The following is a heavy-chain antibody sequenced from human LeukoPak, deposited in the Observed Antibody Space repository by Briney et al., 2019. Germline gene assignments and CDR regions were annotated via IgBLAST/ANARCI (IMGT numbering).Heavy chain of an antibody. J-gene: IGHJ4*02. CDR2: ISWNSGSI. D-gene: IGHD1-26*01. CDR3: AKDTGGSYTGNSYFDY. V-gene: IGHV3-9*03. Sequence: PGGSLRLSCAASGFTFDDYAMRWVRQAPGKGLEWVSGISWNSGSIGYADSVKGRFTISRDNAKNSLYLQMNSLRAEDMALYYCAKDTGGSYTGNSYFDYWGQGTLVTVSS. CDR1: GFTFDDYA.